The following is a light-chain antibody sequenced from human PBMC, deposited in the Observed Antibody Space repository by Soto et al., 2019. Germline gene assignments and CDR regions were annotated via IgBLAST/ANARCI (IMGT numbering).Light chain of an antibody. J-gene: IGLJ1*01. CDR3: SSYTNTSTLYV. Sequence: QSVLTQPPSASGSPGQSVTISCTGTRSNVGGYNYVSWYQQHPGKAPKLMISEVSNRPSGVSNRFSGSKSGNTASLTISGLQVEDEADYYCSSYTNTSTLYVFGTGTKLTVL. CDR1: RSNVGGYNY. V-gene: IGLV2-14*01. CDR2: EVS.